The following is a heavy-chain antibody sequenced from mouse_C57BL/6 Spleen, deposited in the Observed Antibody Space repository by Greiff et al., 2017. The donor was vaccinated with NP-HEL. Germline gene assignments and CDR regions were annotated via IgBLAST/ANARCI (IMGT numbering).Heavy chain of an antibody. Sequence: DVQLVESEGGLVQPGSSMKLSCTASGFIFSDYYMAWVRLVPEKGLEWVANINYDGSSTYYLDSLKSRFIVSGEYAKHILYLRVSSLKSEKTASYYCARDPYDSNYVRYFDVWGTGTTVTVSS. CDR2: INYDGSST. CDR1: GFIFSDYY. D-gene: IGHD2-5*01. J-gene: IGHJ1*03. V-gene: IGHV5-16*01. CDR3: ARDPYDSNYVRYFDV.